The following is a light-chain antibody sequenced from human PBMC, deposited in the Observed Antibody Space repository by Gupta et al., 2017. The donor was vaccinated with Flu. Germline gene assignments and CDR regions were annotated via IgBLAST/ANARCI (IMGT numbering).Light chain of an antibody. CDR2: STS. CDR3: LRYYGGAWV. CDR1: TGAVTSGYY. J-gene: IGLJ3*02. V-gene: IGLV7-43*01. Sequence: GTVTLTCASSTGAVTSGYYPNWFQQKPGQAPRELIYSTSNTHSWTPARFSGYILGGKAALTLSVVQPEDEAEYYCLRYYGGAWVFGGGTKLTVL.